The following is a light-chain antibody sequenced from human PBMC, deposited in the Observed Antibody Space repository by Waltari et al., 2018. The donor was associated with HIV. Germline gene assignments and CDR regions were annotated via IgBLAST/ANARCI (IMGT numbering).Light chain of an antibody. Sequence: ERVLTQSPVTLFVSPAERATLSCTASQNIGNNLAWYQYKPGQAPRLLLYGASTRATGIPARFSGGGSATEFTLTIDNLQSADSAFYYCQHYNTWPYTFGRGTKLVI. J-gene: IGKJ2*01. CDR3: QHYNTWPYT. CDR2: GAS. V-gene: IGKV3-15*01. CDR1: QNIGNN.